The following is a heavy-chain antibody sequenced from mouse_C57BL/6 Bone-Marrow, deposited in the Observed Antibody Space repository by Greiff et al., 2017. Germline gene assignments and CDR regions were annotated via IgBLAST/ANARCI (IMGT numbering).Heavy chain of an antibody. CDR3: TLPYTVVGYYAMDY. Sequence: EVQGVESGGGFVQPGGSMKLSCVASGFTFSNYWMNWVRQSPEKGLEWVAQIRLKSDNYATHYAVSVKGRFTISRDDSKSRVYLTMNNLRAEDTGIYYCTLPYTVVGYYAMDYWGQGTSVTVSS. J-gene: IGHJ4*01. CDR1: GFTFSNYW. V-gene: IGHV6-3*01. CDR2: IRLKSDNYAT. D-gene: IGHD1-1*01.